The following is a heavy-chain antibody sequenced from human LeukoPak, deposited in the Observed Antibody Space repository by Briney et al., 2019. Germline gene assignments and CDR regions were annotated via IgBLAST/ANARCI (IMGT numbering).Heavy chain of an antibody. J-gene: IGHJ4*02. CDR3: ARGDFDY. CDR1: GFTVSTNY. V-gene: IGHV3-53*01. Sequence: GGSLRLSCAASGFTVSTNYMSWVRQAPGKGLEWVSIAFSDGRTFYADSVKGRFTISRDSSKNTVFLQMNSLRAEDTAVYYCARGDFDYWGQGTLVTVSS. CDR2: AFSDGRT.